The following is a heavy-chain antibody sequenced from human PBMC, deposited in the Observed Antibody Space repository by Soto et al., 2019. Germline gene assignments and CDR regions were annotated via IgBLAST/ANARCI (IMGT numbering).Heavy chain of an antibody. J-gene: IGHJ6*03. V-gene: IGHV4-59*01. CDR1: GGSISSYY. D-gene: IGHD5-12*01. CDR3: ARVFTHSGYDYVPFDTYYYYYMDV. Sequence: TSGTLSLTCTVSGGSISSYYWSWIREPPGKGLEWIGCIYYSGGTNYNPSLKSRVTISVDTSKNQFSLKLSSVTAADTAVYYCARVFTHSGYDYVPFDTYYYYYMDVWGKGTTVTVSS. CDR2: IYYSGGT.